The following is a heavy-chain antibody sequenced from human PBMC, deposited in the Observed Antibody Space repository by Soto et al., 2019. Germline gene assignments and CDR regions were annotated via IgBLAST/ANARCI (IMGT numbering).Heavy chain of an antibody. CDR1: GGTFSSYA. Sequence: ASVKVACKASGGTFSSYAMSWVRRAPGQRLEWMGGTIPLFGTANYAKKFHGRVTMTADESTSTAYIELSSLRSEDPAVYYCATKEQQQLGAYYYYGMDVWGQGTTVTVSS. J-gene: IGHJ6*02. CDR3: ATKEQQQLGAYYYYGMDV. CDR2: TIPLFGTA. V-gene: IGHV1-69*13. D-gene: IGHD6-13*01.